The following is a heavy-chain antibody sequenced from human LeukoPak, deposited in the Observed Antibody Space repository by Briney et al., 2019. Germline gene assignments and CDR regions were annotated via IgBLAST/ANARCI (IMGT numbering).Heavy chain of an antibody. Sequence: GGSLRLSCAASGFTFDDYAMHWGRQAPGKGLEWVSLISAIGGNTYYADSVKGRFTISRDNSKNTLSLQMNSLRAEDTAVYYCAKDVRVGGGGMDVWGQGTPVTVSS. CDR1: GFTFDDYA. D-gene: IGHD1-26*01. CDR2: ISAIGGNT. J-gene: IGHJ6*02. CDR3: AKDVRVGGGGMDV. V-gene: IGHV3-23*01.